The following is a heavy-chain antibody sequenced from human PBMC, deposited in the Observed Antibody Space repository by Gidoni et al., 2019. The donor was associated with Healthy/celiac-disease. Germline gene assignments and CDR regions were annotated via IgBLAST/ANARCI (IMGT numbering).Heavy chain of an antibody. CDR2: ISYDGSNK. J-gene: IGHJ4*02. D-gene: IGHD3-10*01. CDR1: GFPFSSYG. V-gene: IGHV3-30*18. Sequence: QVQLVESGGGGVQPGRSLRLSCAASGFPFSSYGMHWVRQAPGKGLEWVAVISYDGSNKYYADSVKGRFTISRDNSKNTLYLQMNSLRAEDTAVYYCAKDGYRYGSGSYYNDYWGQGTLVTVSS. CDR3: AKDGYRYGSGSYYNDY.